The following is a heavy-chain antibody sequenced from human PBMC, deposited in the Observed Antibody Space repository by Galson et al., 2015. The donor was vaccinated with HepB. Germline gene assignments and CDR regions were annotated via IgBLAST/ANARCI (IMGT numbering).Heavy chain of an antibody. J-gene: IGHJ4*02. CDR2: ISYDGSNK. V-gene: IGHV3-30-3*01. CDR3: ARDRGDDYGDYIGYYFDY. CDR1: GFTFSSYA. D-gene: IGHD4-17*01. Sequence: SLRLSCAASGFTFSSYAMHWVRQAPGKGLEWVAVISYDGSNKYYADSVKGRFTISRDNSKNTLYLQMNSLRAEDTAVYYCARDRGDDYGDYIGYYFDYWGQGTLVTVSS.